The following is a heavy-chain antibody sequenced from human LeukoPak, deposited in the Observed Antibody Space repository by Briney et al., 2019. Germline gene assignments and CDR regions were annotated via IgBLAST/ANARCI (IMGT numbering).Heavy chain of an antibody. D-gene: IGHD3-10*01. Sequence: PSGTLSLTCAVYGGSFSGYYWSWIRQPPGKGLEWIGEINHSGSTNYNPSLKSRVTISVDTSKNQFSLKLSSVTAADTAVYYCARRGTMVRGTYYYYYYMDVWGKGTTVTISS. CDR2: INHSGST. CDR3: ARRGTMVRGTYYYYYYMDV. CDR1: GGSFSGYY. V-gene: IGHV4-34*01. J-gene: IGHJ6*03.